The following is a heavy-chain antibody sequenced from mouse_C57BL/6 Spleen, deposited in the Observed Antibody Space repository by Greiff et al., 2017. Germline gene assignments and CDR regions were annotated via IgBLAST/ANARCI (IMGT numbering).Heavy chain of an antibody. CDR1: GFSLTSYG. V-gene: IGHV2-5*01. J-gene: IGHJ4*01. CDR3: AKNTAQAPGAMDY. CDR2: IWRGGST. D-gene: IGHD3-2*02. Sequence: QVQLQQSGPGLVQPSQSLSITCTVSGFSLTSYGVHWVRQSPGKGLEWLGVIWRGGSTDYNAAFMSRLSITKDNSKSHVFFKMNSLQADDTAIYYCAKNTAQAPGAMDYWGQGTSVTVSS.